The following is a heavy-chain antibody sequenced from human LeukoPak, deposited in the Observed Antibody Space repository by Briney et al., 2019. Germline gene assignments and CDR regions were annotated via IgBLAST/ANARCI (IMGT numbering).Heavy chain of an antibody. CDR2: ISSDGSYK. Sequence: GGSLRLSCAASGFTFRSYVLHWVRQAPGQGLEWVALISSDGSYKFYADSVKGHFTISRDNSKNTLYLQMNSLRAEDTAVYYCARDRTGNYDFWSGYYGGAYFDYWGQGTLVTVSS. CDR3: ARDRTGNYDFWSGYYGGAYFDY. J-gene: IGHJ4*02. V-gene: IGHV3-30*04. CDR1: GFTFRSYV. D-gene: IGHD3-3*01.